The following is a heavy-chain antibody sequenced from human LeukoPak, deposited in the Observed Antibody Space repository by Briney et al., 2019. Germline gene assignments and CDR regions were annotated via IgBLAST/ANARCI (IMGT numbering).Heavy chain of an antibody. J-gene: IGHJ3*02. D-gene: IGHD3-10*01. Sequence: SETLSLTCAVYGGSFSGYYWGWIRQPPGKGLECYSPSLRSRVTISLDTSRNQFSLKLNSVTAADTAVYYCAKSNGYGLVDIWGQGTMVTVSS. CDR3: AKSNGYGLVDI. V-gene: IGHV4-34*01. CDR1: GGSFSGYY.